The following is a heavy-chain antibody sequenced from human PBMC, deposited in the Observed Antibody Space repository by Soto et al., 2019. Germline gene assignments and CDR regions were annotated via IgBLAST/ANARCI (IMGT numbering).Heavy chain of an antibody. D-gene: IGHD6-19*01. CDR2: IIPMFGIP. CDR3: ARGGTSGWLKGAYDV. J-gene: IGHJ3*01. Sequence: QVQLVQSGAEVKKPGSSVKVSCKASGGTLSKHAITWVRRAPGQGLEWMGGIIPMFGIPNYSQKFQGRVTISADDSMKTAHMELNSLTSEDTTIYYCARGGTSGWLKGAYDVWGQGTMVTVS. V-gene: IGHV1-69*01. CDR1: GGTLSKHA.